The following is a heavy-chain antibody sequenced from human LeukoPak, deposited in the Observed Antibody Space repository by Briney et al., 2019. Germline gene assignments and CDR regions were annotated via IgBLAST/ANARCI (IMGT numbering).Heavy chain of an antibody. D-gene: IGHD3-10*01. J-gene: IGHJ4*02. CDR2: IWYDGSNK. CDR3: AKQIITMVQGVVGEGLDY. Sequence: GGSLRLSCAASGFTFSSYGMHWVRQAPGKGLEWVAVIWYDGSNKYYADSVKGRFTISRDNSKNTLYLQMNSLRAEDTAVYYCAKQIITMVQGVVGEGLDYWGQGTLVTVSS. CDR1: GFTFSSYG. V-gene: IGHV3-33*06.